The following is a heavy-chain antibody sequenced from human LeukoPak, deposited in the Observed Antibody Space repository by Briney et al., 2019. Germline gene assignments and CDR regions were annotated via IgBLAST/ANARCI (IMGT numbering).Heavy chain of an antibody. CDR2: IRRKTDGETT. Sequence: GGSLRLSCAASGFTFSSYWMNWARQAPGKGLEWVGRIRRKTDGETTDHAAPVKGRFTISRDDSKNTLYLQMNSLKTEDTAVYYCVTDLVIKGYFDYWGQGALVTVSS. D-gene: IGHD2-21*01. J-gene: IGHJ4*02. V-gene: IGHV3-15*01. CDR1: GFTFSSYW. CDR3: VTDLVIKGYFDY.